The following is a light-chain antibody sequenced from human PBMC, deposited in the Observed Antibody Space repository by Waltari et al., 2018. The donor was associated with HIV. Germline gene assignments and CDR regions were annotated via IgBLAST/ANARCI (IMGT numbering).Light chain of an antibody. CDR1: QSVRYN. CDR2: GAS. V-gene: IGKV3-15*01. J-gene: IGKJ1*01. Sequence: EIVMTQSPATLSVSLGERATLSCRASQSVRYNLAWYQQKPGQPPRLLIYGASTRATGIPARFSASVSGTEFTLTISSLQSEDFAVYYCQQYKYWPPWTFGQGTKVDIK. CDR3: QQYKYWPPWT.